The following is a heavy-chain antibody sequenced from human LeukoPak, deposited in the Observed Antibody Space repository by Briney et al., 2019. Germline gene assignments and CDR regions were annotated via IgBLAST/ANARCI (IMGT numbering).Heavy chain of an antibody. V-gene: IGHV4-4*09. J-gene: IGHJ6*03. CDR3: ARHSERSSWGYYYYYYMDV. CDR2: IYTSGST. CDR1: GGSISSYY. D-gene: IGHD6-13*01. Sequence: ESSETLSLTCTVSGGSISSYYWSWIRQPPGKGLGWIGYIYTSGSTNYNPSLKSRVTISVDTSKNQFSLKLSSVTAADTAVYYCARHSERSSWGYYYYYYMDVWGKGTTVTVSS.